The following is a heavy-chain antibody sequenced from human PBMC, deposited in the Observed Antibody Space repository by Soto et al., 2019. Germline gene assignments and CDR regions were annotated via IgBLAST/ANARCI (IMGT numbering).Heavy chain of an antibody. CDR2: ISAYNGNT. D-gene: IGHD3-22*01. V-gene: IGHV1-18*01. J-gene: IGHJ4*02. CDR3: ARDHRYYYDSSGYPPFDY. CDR1: GYTFPSYV. Sequence: ASVKVSCQASGYTFPSYVISLLLQAPGQVLEWMGWISAYNGNTNYAQKLQGRVTMTTDTSTSTAYMELRSLRSDDTAVYYCARDHRYYYDSSGYPPFDYWGQGTLVTVSS.